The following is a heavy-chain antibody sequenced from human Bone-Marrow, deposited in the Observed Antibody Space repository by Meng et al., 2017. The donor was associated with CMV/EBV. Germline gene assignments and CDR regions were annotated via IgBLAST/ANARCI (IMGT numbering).Heavy chain of an antibody. Sequence: PVKVSCKASGGTFSSYAISWVRQAPGQGLEWMGGIIPILGIANYAQKFQGRVTITADESTSTAYMELSSLRSEDTAVYYCASQPTYYDFWSGYIGPNYYYYGMDVWGQGTTVTVSS. J-gene: IGHJ6*02. CDR3: ASQPTYYDFWSGYIGPNYYYYGMDV. CDR1: GGTFSSYA. V-gene: IGHV1-69*10. CDR2: IIPILGIA. D-gene: IGHD3-3*01.